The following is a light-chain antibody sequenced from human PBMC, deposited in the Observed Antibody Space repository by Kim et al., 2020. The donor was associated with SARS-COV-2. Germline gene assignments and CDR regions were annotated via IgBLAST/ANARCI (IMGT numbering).Light chain of an antibody. CDR2: LAS. CDR1: ESIGTW. Sequence: SASVGHRLHITSRASESIGTWLAWYQQKPGRAPRLLIYLASTLENGVPSRFRGTGSGTEFSLSIPSLQPDDFATYYCQHYSRFPYTFGQGTKLE. CDR3: QHYSRFPYT. V-gene: IGKV1-5*03. J-gene: IGKJ2*01.